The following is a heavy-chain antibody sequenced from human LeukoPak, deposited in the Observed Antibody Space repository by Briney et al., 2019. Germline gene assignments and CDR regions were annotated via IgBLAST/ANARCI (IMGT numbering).Heavy chain of an antibody. CDR1: GGSISSYY. CDR2: IYYSGST. V-gene: IGHV4-59*01. D-gene: IGHD3-22*01. Sequence: SETLSLTCTVSGGSISSYYWSWIRQPPGKGLEWIGYIYYSGSTNYNPSLKSRVTISVDTSKNRFSLKLSSVTAADTAVYYCARDYDSSGYYDYWGQGTLVTVSS. CDR3: ARDYDSSGYYDY. J-gene: IGHJ4*02.